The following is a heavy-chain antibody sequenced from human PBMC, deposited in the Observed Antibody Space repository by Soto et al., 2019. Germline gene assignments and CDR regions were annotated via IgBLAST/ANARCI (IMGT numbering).Heavy chain of an antibody. Sequence: QVQLVQSGAEVKKPGSSVKISCTASGSAFSNYTFTWVRRAPGQGLEWMGRVIPLLDASNYGAKFQDRVTITADRSTFTDYMELSGLKSEDSAIYYCASGKSEMTQDRMGFYYYMDVWGTGTTVTVSS. D-gene: IGHD2-15*01. V-gene: IGHV1-69*08. J-gene: IGHJ6*03. CDR1: GSAFSNYT. CDR3: ASGKSEMTQDRMGFYYYMDV. CDR2: VIPLLDAS.